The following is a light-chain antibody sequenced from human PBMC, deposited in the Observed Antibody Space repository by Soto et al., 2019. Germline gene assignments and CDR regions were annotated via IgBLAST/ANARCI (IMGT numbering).Light chain of an antibody. CDR1: PSVTNF. Sequence: EIVLTQSPATLSLSPGERATLSCRASPSVTNFLAWYQQKPGQAPRLLIYGAFNRATGIPARFSGSGSGTDFTLTISSLEPEDSAVYYCQQRSNWPGFTFGPGTKVDIK. CDR2: GAF. V-gene: IGKV3-11*01. J-gene: IGKJ3*01. CDR3: QQRSNWPGFT.